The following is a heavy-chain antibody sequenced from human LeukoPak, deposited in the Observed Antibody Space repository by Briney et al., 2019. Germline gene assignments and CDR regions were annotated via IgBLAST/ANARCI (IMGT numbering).Heavy chain of an antibody. CDR2: IKSKTDGGTT. Sequence: GGSLRLSCAASGFTFSNAWMSWVRQAPGKGLEWVGRIKSKTDGGTTDYAASVKGRFTISRDDSKNTLYLQMNSLKTEDTAVYYCTTGSMVRGVIVYWGQGTLVTVSS. D-gene: IGHD3-10*01. V-gene: IGHV3-15*01. J-gene: IGHJ4*02. CDR1: GFTFSNAW. CDR3: TTGSMVRGVIVY.